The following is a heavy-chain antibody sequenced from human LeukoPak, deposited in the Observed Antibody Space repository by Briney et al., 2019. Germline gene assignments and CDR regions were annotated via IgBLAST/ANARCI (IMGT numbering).Heavy chain of an antibody. Sequence: SETLSLTCAVYGGSFSGYYWSWIRQPPGKGLEWIGEINHSGSTNYNPSLKSRVTISVDTSKNQFSLKLSSVTAADTAVYYCARVGGSNFYYYGMDVWGQGTTVTVSS. V-gene: IGHV4-34*01. CDR1: GGSFSGYY. CDR3: ARVGGSNFYYYGMDV. J-gene: IGHJ6*02. D-gene: IGHD1-26*01. CDR2: INHSGST.